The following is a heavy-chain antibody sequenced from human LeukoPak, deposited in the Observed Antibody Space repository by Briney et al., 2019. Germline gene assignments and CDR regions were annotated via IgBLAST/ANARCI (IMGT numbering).Heavy chain of an antibody. CDR1: GGSFSGYY. CDR3: ARGSCTGGTCYSLYYYYMDV. D-gene: IGHD2-15*01. V-gene: IGHV4-34*01. CDR2: INHSGST. J-gene: IGHJ6*03. Sequence: PSETLSLTCVVYGGSFSGYYWSWIRQPPGKGLEWIGEINHSGSTNYNPSLKSRVTILVDTSKNQFSLKLSSVTAADTAVYYCARGSCTGGTCYSLYYYYMDVWGKGTTVTVSS.